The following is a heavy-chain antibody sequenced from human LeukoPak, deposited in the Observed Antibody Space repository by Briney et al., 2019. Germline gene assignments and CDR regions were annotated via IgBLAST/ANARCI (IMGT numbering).Heavy chain of an antibody. V-gene: IGHV4-59*08. Sequence: SETLSLTCTVSGGSISGNYWSWIRQPLGKGLEWIGYIFYVGSTIYDPSLKSRVTISVDTSKSQFSLRLSSVTAADTAVYYCARIITGTVALDYWGQGTLVTVSS. CDR2: IFYVGST. J-gene: IGHJ4*02. D-gene: IGHD1-14*01. CDR1: GGSISGNY. CDR3: ARIITGTVALDY.